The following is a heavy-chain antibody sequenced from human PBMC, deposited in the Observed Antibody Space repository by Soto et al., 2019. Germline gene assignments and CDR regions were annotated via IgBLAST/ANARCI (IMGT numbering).Heavy chain of an antibody. D-gene: IGHD1-26*01. CDR1: GFSFTTYV. Sequence: QVQLVESGGGVVQPGRSLRLSCAASGFSFTTYVMHWVRQAPGKGLEWVAVIYHDGSYKYYGDAVKGRFTISRDTSKNAVYLEMNSLRPEDTAVYYCAKGLLAIVGTTLPRDAFNIWGQGTMVTVSS. J-gene: IGHJ3*02. CDR3: AKGLLAIVGTTLPRDAFNI. CDR2: IYHDGSYK. V-gene: IGHV3-30*18.